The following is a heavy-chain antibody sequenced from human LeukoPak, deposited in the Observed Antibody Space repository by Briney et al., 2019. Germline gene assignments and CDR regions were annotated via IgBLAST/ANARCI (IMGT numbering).Heavy chain of an antibody. D-gene: IGHD7-27*01. V-gene: IGHV1-8*01. CDR1: GYTFSNYG. Sequence: ASVKVSCKASGYTFSNYGVSWVRQAPGQGLEWMGRINPNSGGTNYAQKFQGRVTMTRNTSISTAYMELSSLRSEDTAVYYCARDTELGDAFDIWGQGTMVTVSS. CDR2: INPNSGGT. CDR3: ARDTELGDAFDI. J-gene: IGHJ3*02.